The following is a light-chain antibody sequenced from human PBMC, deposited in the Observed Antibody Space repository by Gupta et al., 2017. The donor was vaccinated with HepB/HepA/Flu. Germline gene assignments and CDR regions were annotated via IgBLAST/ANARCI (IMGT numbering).Light chain of an antibody. V-gene: IGKV2-30*01. CDR1: QSLVYSDGHTY. J-gene: IGKJ4*01. CDR2: KLS. CDR3: MQHPNHFLI. Sequence: DVVMTQSPLSLPVTLGQPASISCTSSQSLVYSDGHTYLNWFQQRQGESPRCLIDKLSNRDAGGAERMLSRGAGANDFTNTSNVQHEDVCVTYCMQHPNHFLIFGGGTRVEIK.